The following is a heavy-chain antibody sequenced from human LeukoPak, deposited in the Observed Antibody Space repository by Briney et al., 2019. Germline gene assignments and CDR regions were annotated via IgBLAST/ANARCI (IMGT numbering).Heavy chain of an antibody. D-gene: IGHD6-13*01. V-gene: IGHV1-24*01. CDR3: ATVSYSSSWPTLDY. Sequence: ASVKVSCKASGYTFTGYYMHWVRQAPGKGLERMGGFDPEDGETIYAQKFQGRVTMTEDTSTDTAYMELSSLRSEDTAVYYCATVSYSSSWPTLDYWGQGTLVTVSS. J-gene: IGHJ4*02. CDR2: FDPEDGET. CDR1: GYTFTGYY.